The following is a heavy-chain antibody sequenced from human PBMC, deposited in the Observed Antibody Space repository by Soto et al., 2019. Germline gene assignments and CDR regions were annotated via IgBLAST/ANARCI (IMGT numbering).Heavy chain of an antibody. D-gene: IGHD3-10*01. CDR3: VGGQYYFDY. CDR1: GFPFTTYG. CDR2: ISYDGSNT. Sequence: QVQLVESGGGVVQPGRSLRLSCAASGFPFTTYGMHWLREGPGKGLEWVAVISYDGSNTYYADSVKGRFTISRDNSKNTLYLQMYSLRPEDTALYYCVGGQYYFDYRGQGTLVTVSS. J-gene: IGHJ4*02. V-gene: IGHV3-30*03.